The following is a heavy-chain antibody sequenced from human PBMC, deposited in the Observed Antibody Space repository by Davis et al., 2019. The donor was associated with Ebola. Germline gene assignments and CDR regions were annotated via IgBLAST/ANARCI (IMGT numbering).Heavy chain of an antibody. CDR1: GNSFTSHW. V-gene: IGHV5-51*01. D-gene: IGHD6-19*01. J-gene: IGHJ4*02. Sequence: GGSLRLSCKDSGNSFTSHWIGWVRQMPGKGLDWMGIIYTGDSDTRYSPSFQGQVSISADKSISTAYLQWSSLKASDTAMYYCTSIAVAGPNFDYWGQGTLVTVSS. CDR2: IYTGDSDT. CDR3: TSIAVAGPNFDY.